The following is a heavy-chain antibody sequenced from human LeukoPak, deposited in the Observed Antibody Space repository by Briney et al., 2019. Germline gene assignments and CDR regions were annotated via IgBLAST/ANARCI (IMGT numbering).Heavy chain of an antibody. V-gene: IGHV3-23*01. J-gene: IGHJ3*02. CDR3: AKGTPYCGGDCYSTFLDAFDI. CDR2: ISGSGGST. CDR1: GFTSSSYA. D-gene: IGHD2-21*02. Sequence: GGSLRLSCAASGFTSSSYAMSWVRQAPGKGLEWVSAISGSGGSTYYADSVKGRFTISRDNSKNTLYLQMNSLRAEDTAVYYCAKGTPYCGGDCYSTFLDAFDIWGQGTMVTVSS.